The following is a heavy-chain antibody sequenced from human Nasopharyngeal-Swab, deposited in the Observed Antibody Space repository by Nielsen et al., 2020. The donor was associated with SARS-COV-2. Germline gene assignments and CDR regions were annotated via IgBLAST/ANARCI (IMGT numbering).Heavy chain of an antibody. CDR2: IYPGDSDA. J-gene: IGHJ6*03. CDR1: GYRFTNYW. V-gene: IGHV5-51*01. Sequence: GGSLRLSCKGSGYRFTNYWIAWVRQMPGKGLESTGIIYPGDSDARYSPSFQGQVTISVDKSINATYLQWSSLKASDTAMYYCARLSSYVRLNYMDVWGKGTTVSVSS. D-gene: IGHD3-16*01. CDR3: ARLSSYVRLNYMDV.